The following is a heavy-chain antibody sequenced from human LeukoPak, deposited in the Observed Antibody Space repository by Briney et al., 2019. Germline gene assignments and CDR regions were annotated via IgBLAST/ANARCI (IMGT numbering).Heavy chain of an antibody. J-gene: IGHJ4*02. V-gene: IGHV4-4*02. CDR3: ASFVASVGIAVAGQFDY. CDR2: IYHSGST. CDR1: GGSISSSNW. D-gene: IGHD6-19*01. Sequence: SETLSLTCAVSGGSISSSNWWSWVRQPPGKGLEWIGEIYHSGSTNYNPSLKSRVTISVDKSKNQFSLKLSSVTAAGTAVYYCASFVASVGIAVAGQFDYWGQGTLVTVSS.